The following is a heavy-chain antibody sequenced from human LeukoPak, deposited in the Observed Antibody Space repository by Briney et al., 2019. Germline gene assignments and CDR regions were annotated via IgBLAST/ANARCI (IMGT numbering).Heavy chain of an antibody. CDR2: ISAYNGNT. J-gene: IGHJ5*02. CDR1: GYTFTSYG. Sequence: ASVTVSCKASGYTFTSYGISWVPQAPGQGLEWMGWISAYNGNTNYAQKLQGRVTMTTDTSTSTAYMELWSLRSDDTAVYYCARAYGDYGSHWFDPWGQGTLVTVSS. V-gene: IGHV1-18*01. D-gene: IGHD4-17*01. CDR3: ARAYGDYGSHWFDP.